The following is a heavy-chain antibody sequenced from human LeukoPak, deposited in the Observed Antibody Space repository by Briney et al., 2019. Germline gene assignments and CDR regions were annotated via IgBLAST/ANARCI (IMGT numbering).Heavy chain of an antibody. CDR2: IDWDDDK. V-gene: IGHV2-70*11. J-gene: IGHJ3*02. D-gene: IGHD3-22*01. CDR1: GFSLSTNGMC. Sequence: ESGPTLVNPTQTLTLTCTFSGFSLSTNGMCVSWIRQPPGKALEWLARIDWDDDKYYSTSLKTRLTISKDTSKNQVVLTMTNMDPVDTATYYCARRYDSSGYYHGPPSDAFDIWGQGTMVTVSS. CDR3: ARRYDSSGYYHGPPSDAFDI.